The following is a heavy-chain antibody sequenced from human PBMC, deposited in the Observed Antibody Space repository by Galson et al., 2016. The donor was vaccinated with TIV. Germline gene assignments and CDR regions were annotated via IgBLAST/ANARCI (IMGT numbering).Heavy chain of an antibody. CDR3: ARDDSGVDITVGAIDAFDP. V-gene: IGHV1-24*01. Sequence: SCKVSGDSLSDLSMHWVRQAPGKGLEWMGGFDPEQHKKIYAQKLQGRVTLTEDTSTDTAFLELSSLSFEDTAVYYCARDDSGVDITVGAIDAFDPWGQGTMVMVSS. CDR2: FDPEQHKK. J-gene: IGHJ3*01. CDR1: GDSLSDLS. D-gene: IGHD3-3*01.